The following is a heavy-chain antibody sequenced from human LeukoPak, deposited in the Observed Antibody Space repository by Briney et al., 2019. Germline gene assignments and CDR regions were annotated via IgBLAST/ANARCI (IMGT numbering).Heavy chain of an antibody. D-gene: IGHD1-1*01. V-gene: IGHV3-74*01. Sequence: GGSLRLSCAASGFTFSSNWMHWVRQSPGKGLVWVSRSNEDGSTTNYADSVKGRFTISRDNARNTLYLQMNSLTAEDTAVYYCARVSDNWNGIKGAFDIWGQGTLVTVSS. CDR2: SNEDGSTT. CDR1: GFTFSSNW. CDR3: ARVSDNWNGIKGAFDI. J-gene: IGHJ3*02.